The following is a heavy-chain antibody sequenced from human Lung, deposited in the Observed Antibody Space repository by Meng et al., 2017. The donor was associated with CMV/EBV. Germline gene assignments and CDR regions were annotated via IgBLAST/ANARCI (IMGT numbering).Heavy chain of an antibody. CDR1: GFTFSNYI. J-gene: IGHJ3*01. Sequence: GGSXRLSCAASGFTFSNYILHWVHQAPGKGLEWLTFISYDVTKKYYADSVKGRFTISRDNSKNTVYLQMNSLRAEDTALYYCARDRLFDLWGQGTVVTVSS. V-gene: IGHV3-30-3*01. CDR3: ARDRLFDL. CDR2: ISYDVTKK.